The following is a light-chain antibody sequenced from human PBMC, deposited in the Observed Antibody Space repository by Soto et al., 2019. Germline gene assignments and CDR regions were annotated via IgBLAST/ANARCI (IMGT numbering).Light chain of an antibody. Sequence: EIVLTQSPGTLSLSPGERATLSYRASQSVSSSYLAWYQQKPGQAPRLLIYGASSRATGIPDRFSGSGSGTDFTLTISRLDPEDFAVYYWQQCDGSPRLTCGGATKLEIK. CDR3: QQCDGSPRLT. J-gene: IGKJ4*01. CDR2: GAS. CDR1: QSVSSSY. V-gene: IGKV3-20*01.